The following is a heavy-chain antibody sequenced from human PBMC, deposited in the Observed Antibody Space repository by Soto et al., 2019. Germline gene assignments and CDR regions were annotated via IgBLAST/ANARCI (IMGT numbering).Heavy chain of an antibody. D-gene: IGHD1-26*01. CDR3: ARGYRWELYDPGYYYYYYGMDV. V-gene: IGHV3-21*01. J-gene: IGHJ6*02. CDR1: GFTFSSYS. Sequence: GGSLRLSCAASGFTFSSYSMNWVRQAPGKGLEWVSSISSSSSYIYYADSVKGRFTISRDNAKNSLYLQMNSLRAEDTAVYYCARGYRWELYDPGYYYYYYGMDVWGQGTTVTVSS. CDR2: ISSSSSYI.